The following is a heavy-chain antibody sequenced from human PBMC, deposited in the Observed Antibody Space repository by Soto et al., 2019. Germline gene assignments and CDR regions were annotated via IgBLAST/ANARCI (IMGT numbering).Heavy chain of an antibody. CDR3: ARDLYDRNFDY. CDR1: GFIFTDYG. D-gene: IGHD2-8*01. J-gene: IGHJ4*02. V-gene: IGHV3-33*01. Sequence: LRLSCAASGFIFTDYGMHWVRQAPGKGLEWVAAMWNGASNKYYADSVKGRFTISRDNSENTVYLQMNSLRAEDTAVYYCARDLYDRNFDYWGQGTLVTVSS. CDR2: MWNGASNK.